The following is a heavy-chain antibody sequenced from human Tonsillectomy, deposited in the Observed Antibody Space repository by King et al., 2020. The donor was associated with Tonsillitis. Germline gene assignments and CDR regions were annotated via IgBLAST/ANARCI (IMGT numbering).Heavy chain of an antibody. J-gene: IGHJ4*02. Sequence: VQLQQWGAGLLKPSETLSLTCAVYGGSFSGYYWSWIRQPPGKGLEWIGEINHSGSTNYNPSLKSRVTISVDATKNQISLKLSSVTAAATAVYYCASREVSGRTDYWGQGTLVTVSS. CDR3: ASREVSGRTDY. CDR2: INHSGST. V-gene: IGHV4-34*01. CDR1: GGSFSGYY. D-gene: IGHD1-14*01.